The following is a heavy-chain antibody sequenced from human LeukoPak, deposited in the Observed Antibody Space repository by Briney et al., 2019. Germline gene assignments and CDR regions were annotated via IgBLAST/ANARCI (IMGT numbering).Heavy chain of an antibody. CDR1: GGSCSGYY. D-gene: IGHD6-13*01. Sequence: SETLSRTCAVDGGSCSGYYLSWIRPPPGKAPEWIGEIDHSGSTNYNPSLKSRVTISVDTSKTQFSLKLSSVTAADTAVYYCARSSSSWTLDYWGQGTLVTVSS. CDR2: IDHSGST. CDR3: ARSSSSWTLDY. V-gene: IGHV4-34*01. J-gene: IGHJ4*02.